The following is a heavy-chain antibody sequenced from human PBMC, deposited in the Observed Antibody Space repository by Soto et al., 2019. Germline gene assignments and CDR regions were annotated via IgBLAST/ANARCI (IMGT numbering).Heavy chain of an antibody. J-gene: IGHJ6*02. V-gene: IGHV1-2*02. CDR1: GYSFSGYY. Sequence: QVQLVQSGAEVKKPGASVKVSCKASGYSFSGYYIHWVRQAPGQGLEWMGWINPNSGETEYAQKLLGRVTMTSDTSISTAFMALSSLRSDDPSVYYCACYGPFLEWYCYGMDVWGQGTTVTVSS. D-gene: IGHD3-3*01. CDR3: ACYGPFLEWYCYGMDV. CDR2: INPNSGET.